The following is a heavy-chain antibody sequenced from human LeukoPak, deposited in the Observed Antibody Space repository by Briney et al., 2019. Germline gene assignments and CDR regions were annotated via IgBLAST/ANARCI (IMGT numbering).Heavy chain of an antibody. J-gene: IGHJ6*03. Sequence: GGSLRLSCAASGFTFSSYSMNWVRQAPGKGLEWVSFISSSRSYIYYADSVKGRFTISRDNAKNSLYLQMNSLRAEDTAVYYCAKGGGEYYDILTGYYPRLYYMDVWGKGTTVTISS. CDR2: ISSSRSYI. CDR3: AKGGGEYYDILTGYYPRLYYMDV. D-gene: IGHD3-9*01. CDR1: GFTFSSYS. V-gene: IGHV3-21*04.